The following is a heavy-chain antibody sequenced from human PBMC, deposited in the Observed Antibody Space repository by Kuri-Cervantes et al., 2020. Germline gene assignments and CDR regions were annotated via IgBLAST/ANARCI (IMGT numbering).Heavy chain of an antibody. D-gene: IGHD5-18*01. CDR1: GFTFSNAW. J-gene: IGHJ5*02. CDR3: AKDRYSYGRGWFDP. Sequence: GESLKISCAASGFTFSNAWMSWVRQAPGKGLEWVGRIKSKTDGGTTDYAAPVKGRFTISRDDSKNTLYLQMNSLRAEDTAVYYCAKDRYSYGRGWFDPWGQGTLVTVSS. CDR2: IKSKTDGGTT. V-gene: IGHV3-15*01.